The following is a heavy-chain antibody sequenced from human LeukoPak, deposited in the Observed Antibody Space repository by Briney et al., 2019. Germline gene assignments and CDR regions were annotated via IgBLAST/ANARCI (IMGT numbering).Heavy chain of an antibody. Sequence: PSETLSLTCTVSGGSISSYYWSWIRQPPGKGLEWIGCIYSRGLTSGSTNYNPSLKSRVTISVDTSKNQFSLKLSSVTAADTAVYYCAREEGMTTVTLGGFDPWGQGTLVTVSS. J-gene: IGHJ5*02. D-gene: IGHD4-11*01. CDR1: GGSISSYY. CDR2: IYSRGLTSGST. CDR3: AREEGMTTVTLGGFDP. V-gene: IGHV4-59*01.